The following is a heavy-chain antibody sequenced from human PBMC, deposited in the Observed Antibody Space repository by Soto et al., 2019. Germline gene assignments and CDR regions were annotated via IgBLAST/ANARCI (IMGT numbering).Heavy chain of an antibody. CDR2: IYYSGSA. J-gene: IGHJ3*02. V-gene: IGHV4-39*01. D-gene: IGHD2-15*01. CDR3: ARQGSRAFDI. CDR1: GSSISTSVYY. Sequence: PSDTLSLTGTVSGSSISTSVYYWGWIRQPPGRGLEWMANIYYSGSAYYNPSLKSRVSTSVDTSKNQFSLKLRSVTAADTAVYYCARQGSRAFDIWGQGTMVT.